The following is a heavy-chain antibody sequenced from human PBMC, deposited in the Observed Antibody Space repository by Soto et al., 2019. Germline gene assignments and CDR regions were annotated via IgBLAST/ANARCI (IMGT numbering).Heavy chain of an antibody. CDR2: FDTEDGET. D-gene: IGHD1-20*01. CDR3: ATGRQGRITGTTEGAFHI. J-gene: IGHJ3*02. CDR1: GYTLTELS. Sequence: ASVKVSCKVSGYTLTELSMHWVRQAPGKGLEWMGGFDTEDGETIYAHKFQARVTMTEDTSTDTAYMELSSLRSEDTAVYYFATGRQGRITGTTEGAFHIWGQCTMVTV. V-gene: IGHV1-24*01.